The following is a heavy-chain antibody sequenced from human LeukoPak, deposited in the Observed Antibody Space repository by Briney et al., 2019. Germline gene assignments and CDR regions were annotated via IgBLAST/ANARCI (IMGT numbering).Heavy chain of an antibody. CDR1: GGSFSGYY. D-gene: IGHD6-13*01. V-gene: IGHV4-34*01. Sequence: SETLSLTCAVYGGSFSGYYWSWIRQPPGKGLEWIGEINHSGSTNYNPSLKSRFTISVDTYKNQFSLKLSSVTAADTAVYYCARGHRGAAAGTWAWFDPWGQRTLVTVSS. J-gene: IGHJ5*02. CDR2: INHSGST. CDR3: ARGHRGAAAGTWAWFDP.